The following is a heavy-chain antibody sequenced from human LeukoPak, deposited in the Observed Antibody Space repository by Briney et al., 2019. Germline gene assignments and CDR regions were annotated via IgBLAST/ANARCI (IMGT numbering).Heavy chain of an antibody. CDR3: AKDTSRVVLRFLEWLTTGSDY. CDR1: GFTFSSYG. D-gene: IGHD3-3*01. J-gene: IGHJ4*02. CDR2: ISYDGSNK. V-gene: IGHV3-30*18. Sequence: GRSLRLSCAASGFTFSSYGMHWVRQAPGKGLEWVAVISYDGSNKYYADFVKGRFTISRDNSKNTLYLQMNSLRAEDTAVYYCAKDTSRVVLRFLEWLTTGSDYWGQGTLVTVSS.